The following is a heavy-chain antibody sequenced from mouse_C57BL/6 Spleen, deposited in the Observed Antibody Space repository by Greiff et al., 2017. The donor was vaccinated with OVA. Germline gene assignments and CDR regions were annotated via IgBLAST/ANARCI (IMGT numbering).Heavy chain of an antibody. V-gene: IGHV1-26*01. CDR2: INPNNGGT. CDR1: GYTFTDYY. CDR3: ARYYYGSPLLHFDV. J-gene: IGHJ1*03. D-gene: IGHD1-1*01. Sequence: VQLKQSGPELVKPGASVKISCKASGYTFTDYYMNWVKQSHGKSLEWIGDINPNNGGTSYNQKFKGKATLTVDKSSSTAYMELRSLTSEDSAVYYCARYYYGSPLLHFDVWGTGTTVTVSS.